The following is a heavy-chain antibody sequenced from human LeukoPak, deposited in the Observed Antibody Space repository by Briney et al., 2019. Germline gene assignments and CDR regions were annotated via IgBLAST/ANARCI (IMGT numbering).Heavy chain of an antibody. Sequence: GGSLRLSCAASGFTFSDYYMSWIRQAPGKGLEWVSYISSSGSTIYYADSVEGRFTISRDNAKNSLYLQMNSLRAEDTAVYYCTTDQGFSFFQHWGQGTLVTVSS. CDR1: GFTFSDYY. D-gene: IGHD3-16*02. J-gene: IGHJ1*01. CDR3: TTDQGFSFFQH. V-gene: IGHV3-11*01. CDR2: ISSSGSTI.